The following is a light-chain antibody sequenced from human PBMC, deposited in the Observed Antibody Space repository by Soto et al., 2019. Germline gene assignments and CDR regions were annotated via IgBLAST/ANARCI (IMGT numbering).Light chain of an antibody. CDR2: RNT. V-gene: IGLV1-40*01. Sequence: QTVVTQPPSVSGAPGQRVTISCTGSSSNLGAHYDVHWYQQLPGITPKLLIYRNTYRPSGVPDRFSGSRSATSASLTITGLQAEDEADYYCQSYDRSLSGSFFGTGTKVTVL. CDR1: SSNLGAHYD. J-gene: IGLJ1*01. CDR3: QSYDRSLSGSF.